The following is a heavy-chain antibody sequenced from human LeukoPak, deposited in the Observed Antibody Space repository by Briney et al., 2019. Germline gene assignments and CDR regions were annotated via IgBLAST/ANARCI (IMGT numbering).Heavy chain of an antibody. CDR3: AMRPPCTGGVCYGMGV. D-gene: IGHD2-8*02. CDR1: GFTFSPYR. J-gene: IGHJ6*02. CDR2: LNSGDFST. V-gene: IGHV3-23*01. Sequence: PGGSLRLSCVGSGFTFSPYRMTWVRPAPGKGLEWVSTLNSGDFSTVYSDSVKCRFSSSRDDAKNTLFLQMISLRAEDTAIYYCAMRPPCTGGVCYGMGVWGQGTTVTVSS.